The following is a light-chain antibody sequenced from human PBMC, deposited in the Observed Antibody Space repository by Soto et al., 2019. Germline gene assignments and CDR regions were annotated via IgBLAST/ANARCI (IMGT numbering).Light chain of an antibody. Sequence: QSVLTQPPSVSGAPGQRVTISCTGSSSNIGADHDVHWYRQLSGTAPKLLIYGNSHRPSGVPDRFSGSKSGTSASLAITGLQAEDEADYYCQSYAISLIAVVFGGGTKLTVL. CDR1: SSNIGADHD. V-gene: IGLV1-40*01. CDR3: QSYAISLIAVV. CDR2: GNS. J-gene: IGLJ2*01.